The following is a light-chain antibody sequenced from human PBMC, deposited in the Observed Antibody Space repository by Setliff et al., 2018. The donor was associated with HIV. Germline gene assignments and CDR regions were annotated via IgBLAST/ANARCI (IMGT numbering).Light chain of an antibody. CDR1: TSDIDGYDY. V-gene: IGLV2-14*03. J-gene: IGLJ1*01. Sequence: QSVLTQPASVSGSPGQSITISCTGVTSDIDGYDYITWYQQYPGKAPKLVIFEVSNRPSGVPDRFSGSKSGNTASPTISGLQSDDEADYYCNSYSRTTDYVFGTGTKVTVL. CDR3: NSYSRTTDYV. CDR2: EVS.